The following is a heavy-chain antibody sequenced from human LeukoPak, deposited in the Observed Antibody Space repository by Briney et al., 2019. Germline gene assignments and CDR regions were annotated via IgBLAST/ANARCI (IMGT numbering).Heavy chain of an antibody. CDR3: AMTRGTHISMAYLDS. D-gene: IGHD2/OR15-2a*01. J-gene: IGHJ4*02. V-gene: IGHV1-2*02. CDR2: INPNNGDT. Sequence: ASVKVSCKTSGYTFTGNFMHWVRQAPGQGPEWMGWINPNNGDTNYAQKFQGRVTMTRVTSITTAYMELSSLRSDDTAVYYCAMTRGTHISMAYLDSWGQGTLVTVSS. CDR1: GYTFTGNF.